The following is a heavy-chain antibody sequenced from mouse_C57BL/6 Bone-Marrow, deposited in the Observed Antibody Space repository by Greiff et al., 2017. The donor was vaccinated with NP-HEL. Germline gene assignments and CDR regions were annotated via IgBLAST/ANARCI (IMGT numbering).Heavy chain of an antibody. V-gene: IGHV5-12*01. J-gene: IGHJ4*01. Sequence: EVKLVESGGGLVQPGGSLKLSCAASGFTFSDYYMYWVRQTPEKRLEWVAYISNGGGSTYYPDTVKGRFTLSRDNAKNTLYLQMSRLKSEDTAMYYCARGDTTHAMDYWGQGTSVTVSS. CDR1: GFTFSDYY. CDR3: ARGDTTHAMDY. CDR2: ISNGGGST. D-gene: IGHD1-1*01.